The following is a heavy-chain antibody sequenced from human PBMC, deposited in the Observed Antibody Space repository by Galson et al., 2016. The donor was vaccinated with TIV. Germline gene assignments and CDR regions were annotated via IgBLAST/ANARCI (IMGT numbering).Heavy chain of an antibody. CDR2: VYYTGGT. CDR3: TREIAGTTVHS. D-gene: IGHD1-7*01. CDR1: GHSFTRDCY. Sequence: SETLSLTCTVPGHSFTRDCYWGWIRQPPGKGLEWIGSVYYTGGTHYNPSLRSRVTVSLDTSNNQFFLKLSSVTAADTAVYYCTREIAGTTVHSWGQGALVTVSS. V-gene: IGHV4-38-2*02. J-gene: IGHJ4*02.